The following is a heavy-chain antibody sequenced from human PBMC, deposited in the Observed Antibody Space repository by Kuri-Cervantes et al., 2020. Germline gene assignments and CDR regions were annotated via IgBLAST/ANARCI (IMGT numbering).Heavy chain of an antibody. CDR3: AREALYYYGSGSYGDV. Sequence: ASVKVSCKSSVYTFTRYYMHWVRQAAGQGLEWMGLINPNSGGTNYAQKFQGRVTMTRDTSISTAYMELSRLRSDDTAVYYCAREALYYYGSGSYGDVWGQGTTVTVSS. J-gene: IGHJ6*02. D-gene: IGHD3-10*01. CDR2: INPNSGGT. CDR1: VYTFTRYY. V-gene: IGHV1-2*02.